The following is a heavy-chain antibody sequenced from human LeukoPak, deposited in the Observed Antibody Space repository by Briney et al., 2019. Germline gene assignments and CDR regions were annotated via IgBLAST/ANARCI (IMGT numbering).Heavy chain of an antibody. CDR2: ISSSGSTI. Sequence: GGSLRLSCAASGFTFSDYYMSWIRQAPGKGLEWVSYISSSGSTIYYADSVKGRFTISRDNAKNSLYLQMNSLRAEDTAVYYCAKLAREDYYDSSGHITPEYFQHWGQGTLVTVSS. J-gene: IGHJ1*01. CDR1: GFTFSDYY. CDR3: AKLAREDYYDSSGHITPEYFQH. D-gene: IGHD3-22*01. V-gene: IGHV3-11*01.